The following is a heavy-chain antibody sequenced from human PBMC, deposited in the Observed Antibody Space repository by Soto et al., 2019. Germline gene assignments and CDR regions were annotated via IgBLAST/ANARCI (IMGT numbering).Heavy chain of an antibody. J-gene: IGHJ5*02. CDR1: GGCINSGDYY. V-gene: IGHV4-30-4*01. CDR3: AREEQQLVPSWFDP. D-gene: IGHD6-13*01. Sequence: PSETLSLTCTVSGGCINSGDYYWSWIRQPPGKGLEWIGYIYYSGSTYYNPSLKSRVTISVDTSKNQFSLKLSSVTAADTAVYYCAREEQQLVPSWFDPWGQGTLVTVSS. CDR2: IYYSGST.